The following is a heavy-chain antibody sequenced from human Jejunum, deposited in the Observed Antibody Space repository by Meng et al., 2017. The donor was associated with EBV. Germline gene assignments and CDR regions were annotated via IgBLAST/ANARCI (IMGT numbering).Heavy chain of an antibody. D-gene: IGHD5-24*01. CDR2: IHHSGST. J-gene: IGHJ4*02. Sequence: QVQLRGPGQGLVKPSRPLSLTCAVSGGSISTDNWWSWVRQPPGKGLEYIGEIHHSGSTKYNPSLKSRVTISVDKSNNHFSLKLSSVTAADTAVYYCARDRGVEDYWGQGTLVTVSS. CDR3: ARDRGVEDY. CDR1: GGSISTDNW. V-gene: IGHV4-4*02.